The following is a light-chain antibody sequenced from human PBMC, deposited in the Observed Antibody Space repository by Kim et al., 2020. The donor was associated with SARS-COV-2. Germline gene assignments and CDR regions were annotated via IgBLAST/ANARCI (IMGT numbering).Light chain of an antibody. J-gene: IGLJ2*01. V-gene: IGLV3-1*01. Sequence: VSPGQPASITCSGDKLGDRYACWYQKRPGQPPVVVINQDSKRPSGIPERFSGSNSGNTATLTLSGTQAMDEADYYCQAWDSSTVVFGGGTQLTVL. CDR1: KLGDRY. CDR3: QAWDSSTVV. CDR2: QDS.